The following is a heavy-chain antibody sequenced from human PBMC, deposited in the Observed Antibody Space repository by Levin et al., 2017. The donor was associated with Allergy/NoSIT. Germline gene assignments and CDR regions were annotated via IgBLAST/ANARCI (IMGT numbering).Heavy chain of an antibody. J-gene: IGHJ4*02. D-gene: IGHD3-10*01. V-gene: IGHV3-23*01. Sequence: GGSLRLSCAASGFTFSSYAMSWVRQAPGKGLEWVSAISGSGGSTYYADSVKGRFTISRDNSKNTLYLRMNSLRAEDTAVYYCAKDLGGDRAPDYFDYWGQGTLVTVSS. CDR2: ISGSGGST. CDR1: GFTFSSYA. CDR3: AKDLGGDRAPDYFDY.